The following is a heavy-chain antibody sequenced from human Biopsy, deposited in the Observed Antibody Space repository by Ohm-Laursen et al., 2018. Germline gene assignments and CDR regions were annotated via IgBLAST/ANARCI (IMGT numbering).Heavy chain of an antibody. J-gene: IGHJ4*02. CDR3: AKDKGAHINYGDLYYFDS. Sequence: SLRLSCSASRFTFEDYAMHWVRLTPGKGLEWVSGIDWNRGSIAYGDSVKGRFAISRDNGKNFLYLQMSSLRVEDTALYFCAKDKGAHINYGDLYYFDSWGPGTMVTVSA. V-gene: IGHV3-9*01. D-gene: IGHD3-10*01. CDR1: RFTFEDYA. CDR2: IDWNRGSI.